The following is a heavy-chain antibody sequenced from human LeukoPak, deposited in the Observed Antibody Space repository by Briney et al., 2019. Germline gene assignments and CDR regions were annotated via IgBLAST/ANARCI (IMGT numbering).Heavy chain of an antibody. Sequence: GGSLRLSCAASGFTFSSYSMNWVRQAPGKGLEWVSSISSSSSYIYYADSVKGRFTISRDNAKNSLYLQMNSLRAEDTAVYYCARGDSSGYYYPDYWGQGTLVTVS. CDR1: GFTFSSYS. CDR3: ARGDSSGYYYPDY. D-gene: IGHD3-22*01. V-gene: IGHV3-21*01. J-gene: IGHJ4*02. CDR2: ISSSSSYI.